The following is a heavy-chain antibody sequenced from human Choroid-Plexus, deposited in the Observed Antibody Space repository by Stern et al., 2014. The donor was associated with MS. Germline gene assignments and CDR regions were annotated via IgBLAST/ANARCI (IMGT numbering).Heavy chain of an antibody. CDR2: ISSSSSIR. Sequence: EVQLGESGGGLVQPGGSLRLSCIVSGFTLSTYSMNWVRQAPGTGLEWVSYISSSSSIRKYADSVKGRFTISRDNGKNSLYLQMNSLRDEDTAIYYCARVYTSGNSWGQGTLVTVSS. V-gene: IGHV3-48*02. CDR3: ARVYTSGNS. D-gene: IGHD6-25*01. CDR1: GFTLSTYS. J-gene: IGHJ4*02.